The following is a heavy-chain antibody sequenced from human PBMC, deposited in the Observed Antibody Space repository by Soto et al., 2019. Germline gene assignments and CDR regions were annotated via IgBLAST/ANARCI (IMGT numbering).Heavy chain of an antibody. CDR3: ARDLSLIGGTEYQLLYHNYGMDV. V-gene: IGHV1-2*04. CDR2: INPNSGGT. J-gene: IGHJ6*02. CDR1: GYTFTGYY. D-gene: IGHD2-2*02. Sequence: ASVKVSCKASGYTFTGYYMHWVRQAPGQGLEWMGWINPNSGGTNYAQKFQGWVTMTRDTSISTAYMELCRLRSDDTAVYYCARDLSLIGGTEYQLLYHNYGMDVWGQGTTVTVSS.